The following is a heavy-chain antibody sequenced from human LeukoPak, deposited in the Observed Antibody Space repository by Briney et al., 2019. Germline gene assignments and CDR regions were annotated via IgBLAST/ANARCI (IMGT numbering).Heavy chain of an antibody. J-gene: IGHJ4*02. CDR1: GFTFNSYS. Sequence: PGGSLRLSCRASGFTFNSYSMNWVRQAPGKGLEWISYITGPSYPKMYGDSVRGRFTISRDNAQNSLYLQMNFLRAEDTAHYYCTRDGADTGFDFDYWGQGVLVTVSS. D-gene: IGHD2-8*02. CDR3: TRDGADTGFDFDY. V-gene: IGHV3-21*05. CDR2: ITGPSYPK.